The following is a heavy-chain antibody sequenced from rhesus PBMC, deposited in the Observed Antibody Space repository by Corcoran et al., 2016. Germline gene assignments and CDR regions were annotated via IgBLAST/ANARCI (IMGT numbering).Heavy chain of an antibody. V-gene: IGHV4-76*01. CDR3: ARESGGGLGY. CDR2: IYGSSGST. J-gene: IGHJ4*01. Sequence: QVQLQESGPGVVKPSETLSLTCAVSGGSISSGYDWSWIRQPPGKGLEWIGYIYGSSGSTNYNPSLKNRVTISKDASKNQFSLKLSSVTAADTAVYYCARESGGGLGYWGQGVLVTVSS. CDR1: GGSISSGYD. D-gene: IGHD1-44*01.